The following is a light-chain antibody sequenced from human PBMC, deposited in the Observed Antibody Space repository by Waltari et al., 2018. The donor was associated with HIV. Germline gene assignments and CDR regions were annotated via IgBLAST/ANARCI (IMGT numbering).Light chain of an antibody. J-gene: IGKJ2*01. CDR1: QSVLHSSNNKNY. CDR3: QQFYTTPYT. Sequence: DIVMTQTPDSLAVSLGERATINCKYSQSVLHSSNNKNYLAWYQQKTRQPPKLLIYWTSIRGSGVPDRFSASGSGTDFTLTISSLQAEDVAVYYCQQFYTTPYTFGQGTKLGI. V-gene: IGKV4-1*01. CDR2: WTS.